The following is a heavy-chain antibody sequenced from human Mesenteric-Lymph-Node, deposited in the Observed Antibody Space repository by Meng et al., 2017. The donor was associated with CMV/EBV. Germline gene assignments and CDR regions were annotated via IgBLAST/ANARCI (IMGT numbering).Heavy chain of an antibody. J-gene: IGHJ4*02. D-gene: IGHD3-22*01. CDR3: AKDLSYYYDSRGIDY. CDR1: GFTFSRYV. Sequence: GESLKISCAASGFTFSRYVMHWVRQAPGKGLEWVALIWFDGSDKYYADSVRGRLTISRDNSKNTLYLQMNRLKTEDTAVYYCAKDLSYYYDSRGIDYWGQGTLVTVSS. CDR2: IWFDGSDK. V-gene: IGHV3-30*02.